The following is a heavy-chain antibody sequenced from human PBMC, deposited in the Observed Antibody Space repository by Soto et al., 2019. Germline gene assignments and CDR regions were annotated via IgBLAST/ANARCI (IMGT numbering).Heavy chain of an antibody. CDR3: AKDPLQKEVVVINGDY. V-gene: IGHV3-23*01. Sequence: PVGSLRLSCAASGFTFSSYAMSWVRQAPGKGLEWVSAISGSGGSTYYADSVKGRFTISRDNSKNTLYLQMNSLRAEDTAVYYCAKDPLQKEVVVINGDYCGQRTLVTVSS. CDR2: ISGSGGST. J-gene: IGHJ4*02. D-gene: IGHD3-22*01. CDR1: GFTFSSYA.